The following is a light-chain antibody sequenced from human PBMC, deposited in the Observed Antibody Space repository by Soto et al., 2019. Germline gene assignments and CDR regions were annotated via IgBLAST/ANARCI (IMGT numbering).Light chain of an antibody. Sequence: DIQLTQSPSFLSASVGDRVTITCRASQGISSRLAWYQQEPRKAPKLLIYAASTLQSGVPSRFSGSGSGTEFTLTISSLQPEDSATYYCQQLYSYPITFGQGTRLEIK. J-gene: IGKJ5*01. V-gene: IGKV1-9*01. CDR2: AAS. CDR3: QQLYSYPIT. CDR1: QGISSR.